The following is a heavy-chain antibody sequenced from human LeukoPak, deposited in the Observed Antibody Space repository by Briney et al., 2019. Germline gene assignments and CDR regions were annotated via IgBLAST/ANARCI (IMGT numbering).Heavy chain of an antibody. D-gene: IGHD6-19*01. Sequence: PSQTLSLTCTVSGGSISSSSYYWGWISQPPGKGLAWIGSIYYSGSTYYNPSLKSRVTISVNTTKNQFFLRLSSVTAADTAEYYCARRRLQADWLGFDPWGEGTLVTVSS. V-gene: IGHV4-39*07. CDR2: IYYSGST. CDR3: ARRRLQADWLGFDP. CDR1: GGSISSSSYY. J-gene: IGHJ5*02.